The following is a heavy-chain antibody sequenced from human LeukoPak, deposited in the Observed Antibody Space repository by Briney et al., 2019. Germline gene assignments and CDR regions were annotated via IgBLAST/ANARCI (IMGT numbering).Heavy chain of an antibody. CDR1: GFTVSSNY. J-gene: IGHJ6*02. CDR3: AVSGRGGFYYYGMDV. D-gene: IGHD1-26*01. V-gene: IGHV3-53*01. CDR2: IYSGGST. Sequence: GGSLRLSCAASGFTVSSNYMSWVRQAPGKGLEWVSVIYSGGSTYYADSVKSRFTISRDNSKNSLYLQMNSLRAEDTAVYYCAVSGRGGFYYYGMDVWGQGTTVTVSS.